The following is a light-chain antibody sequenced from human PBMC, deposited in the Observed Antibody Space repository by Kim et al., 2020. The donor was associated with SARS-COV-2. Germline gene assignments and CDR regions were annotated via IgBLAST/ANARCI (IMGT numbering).Light chain of an antibody. CDR3: QHYRHVPYT. CDR1: ENMDAG. V-gene: IGKV1-5*03. Sequence: SGTMEDRVTMPGQASENMDAGLAWYQQKPGKAPTLLIDEASRLGTGVPSRCRGSGDGADYSLTISGLRADDFATYYCQHYRHVPYTFGQGTKLEI. J-gene: IGKJ2*01. CDR2: EAS.